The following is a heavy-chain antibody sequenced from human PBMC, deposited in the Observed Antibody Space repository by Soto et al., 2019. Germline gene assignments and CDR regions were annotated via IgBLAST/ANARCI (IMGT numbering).Heavy chain of an antibody. D-gene: IGHD3-9*01. CDR2: ISSSSSYI. CDR3: ARDGGYYDILTGYSYYYMDV. J-gene: IGHJ6*03. V-gene: IGHV3-21*01. CDR1: GFTFSSYS. Sequence: GGSLRLSCAASGFTFSSYSMNWVRQAPGKGLEWVSSISSSSSYIYYADSVKGRFTISRDNAKNSLYLQMNSLRAEDTAVYYCARDGGYYDILTGYSYYYMDVWGKGTTVTV.